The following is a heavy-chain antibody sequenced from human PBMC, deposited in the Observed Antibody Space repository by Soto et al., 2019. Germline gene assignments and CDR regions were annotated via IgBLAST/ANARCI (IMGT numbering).Heavy chain of an antibody. J-gene: IGHJ6*02. V-gene: IGHV4-30-4*01. D-gene: IGHD3-3*01. CDR2: IYYSGST. CDR3: ARDLARASGYYGMDV. CDR1: GGSISSGDYY. Sequence: PSETLSLTCTVSGGSISSGDYYWSWIRQPPGKGLEWIGYIYYSGSTYYNPSLKSRVTISVDTSKNQFSLKLSSVTAADTAAYYCARDLARASGYYGMDVWGQGTTVTVSS.